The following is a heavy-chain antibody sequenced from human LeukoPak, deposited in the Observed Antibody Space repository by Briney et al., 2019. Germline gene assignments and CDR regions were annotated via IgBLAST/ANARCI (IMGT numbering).Heavy chain of an antibody. CDR2: IWYDGSNK. V-gene: IGHV3-33*06. Sequence: HPGGSLRLSCAASGFTFSSYGMHWVRQAPGKGLEWVAVIWYDGSNKYYADSVKGRFTISRDNSKNTLYLQMNSLRAEDTAVYYCAKDWGVWEGDYWGQGTLVTVSS. CDR1: GFTFSSYG. J-gene: IGHJ4*02. CDR3: AKDWGVWEGDY. D-gene: IGHD1-26*01.